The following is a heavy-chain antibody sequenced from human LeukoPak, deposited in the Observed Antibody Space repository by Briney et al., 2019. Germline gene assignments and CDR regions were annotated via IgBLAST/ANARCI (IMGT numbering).Heavy chain of an antibody. CDR3: ARAFRPASDPHDFYDF. CDR1: GFTFTNHP. V-gene: IGHV3-64*02. CDR2: ISPSGEWT. Sequence: GGSLRLSCAASGFTFTNHPMHWVRQASGKRLEYVSAISPSGEWTWYADSVKGRFTISRDNSKNTMYLQMGSLRPEDMGVYYCARAFRPASDPHDFYDFWGRGTTVTVSS. D-gene: IGHD3/OR15-3a*01. J-gene: IGHJ3*01.